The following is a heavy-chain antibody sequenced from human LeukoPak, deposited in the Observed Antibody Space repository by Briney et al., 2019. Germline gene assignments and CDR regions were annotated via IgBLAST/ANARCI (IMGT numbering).Heavy chain of an antibody. V-gene: IGHV4-39*07. J-gene: IGHJ4*02. CDR2: IYYSGST. CDR1: GGSISSSSYY. Sequence: SETLSLTCTVSGGSISSSSYYWGWIRQPPGKGLEWIGSIYYSGSTYYNPSLKSRVTISVDTSKNQFSLKLSSVTAADTAVYYCARVPAFYYGDYWTSSNYFDYWGQGTLVTVSS. CDR3: ARVPAFYYGDYWTSSNYFDY. D-gene: IGHD4-17*01.